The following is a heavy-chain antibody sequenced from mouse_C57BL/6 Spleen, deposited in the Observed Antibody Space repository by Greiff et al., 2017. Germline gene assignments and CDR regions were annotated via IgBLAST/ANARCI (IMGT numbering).Heavy chain of an antibody. CDR1: GYTFTSYW. D-gene: IGHD5-1*01. V-gene: IGHV1-52*01. CDR2: IDPSDSET. Sequence: VQLQQPGAELVRPGSSVKLSCKASGYTFTSYWMHWVKQRPIQGLEWIGNIDPSDSETHYNQKFKDKATLTVDKSSSTAYMQLSRLTSEDSAVYYCASSSTYYFDYWGQGTTLTVSS. CDR3: ASSSTYYFDY. J-gene: IGHJ2*01.